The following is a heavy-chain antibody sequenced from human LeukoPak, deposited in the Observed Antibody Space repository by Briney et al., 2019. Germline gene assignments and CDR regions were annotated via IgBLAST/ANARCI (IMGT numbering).Heavy chain of an antibody. J-gene: IGHJ4*02. Sequence: PGGSLRLSCAASGFTFSNYSMNWVRQAPGKGLEWVSSISSSSSYIYYADSVKGRFTISRDNAKNALYLQMHSLRAEDTALYYCARNTYSSSTPLDYWGQGTLVTVSS. D-gene: IGHD6-6*01. V-gene: IGHV3-21*01. CDR3: ARNTYSSSTPLDY. CDR2: ISSSSSYI. CDR1: GFTFSNYS.